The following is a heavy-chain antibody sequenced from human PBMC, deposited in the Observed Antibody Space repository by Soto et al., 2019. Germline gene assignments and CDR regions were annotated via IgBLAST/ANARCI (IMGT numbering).Heavy chain of an antibody. D-gene: IGHD6-13*01. CDR1: GYSFTSYW. V-gene: IGHV5-51*01. CDR2: IYPGDSDT. Sequence: GESLKISCKGSGYSFTSYWIGWVRQMPGKGLEWMGIIYPGDSDTRYSPSFQGQVTISADKSISTAYLQWSSLKASDTAMYYCARPDPAIAAAGTRFFDYWGQGTLVTVSS. J-gene: IGHJ4*02. CDR3: ARPDPAIAAAGTRFFDY.